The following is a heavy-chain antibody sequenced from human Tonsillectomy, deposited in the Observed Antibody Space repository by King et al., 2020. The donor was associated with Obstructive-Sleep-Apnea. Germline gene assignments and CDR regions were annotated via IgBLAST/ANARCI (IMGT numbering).Heavy chain of an antibody. V-gene: IGHV3-7*04. CDR1: GFVFITYW. CDR3: ARGSSAAS. Sequence: QLVQSGGGLVQPGGSLRLSCVTSGFVFITYWMTWVRQAPGKGLEGVANINQDGNEKHYVDSVKGRFTISRDNAKNSLYLQMDSLRAEDTAVYYCARGSSAASWGQGTLVTVSS. J-gene: IGHJ5*02. CDR2: INQDGNEK. D-gene: IGHD6-13*01.